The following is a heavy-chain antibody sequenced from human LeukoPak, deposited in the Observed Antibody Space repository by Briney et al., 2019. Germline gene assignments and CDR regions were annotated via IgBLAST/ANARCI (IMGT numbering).Heavy chain of an antibody. J-gene: IGHJ4*02. CDR3: ARGPRYCSGDSCYFNY. CDR1: GGSFSGYY. CDR2: INHSGST. D-gene: IGHD2-15*01. V-gene: IGHV4-34*01. Sequence: PSETLSLTCAVYGGSFSGYYWSWIRQPPGKGLEWIGEINHSGSTNYNPSLKSRVTISVDTSKNQFSLKLSSVTAADTAVYYCARGPRYCSGDSCYFNYWGQGTLVTVSS.